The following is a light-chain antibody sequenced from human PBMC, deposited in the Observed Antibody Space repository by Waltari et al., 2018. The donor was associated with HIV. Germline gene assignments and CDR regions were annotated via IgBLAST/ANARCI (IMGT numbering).Light chain of an antibody. V-gene: IGLV2-14*03. CDR3: SSYTTSRTVV. J-gene: IGLJ2*01. CDR1: SSDVGGYNY. Sequence: QSALTQPASVSGSPGQSITISCTGTSSDVGGYNYVSWYQQHPGKAPKLMVYDVTTRPSWVSNPFSGSKSGNTAFLTISGLQAEDEADYYCSSYTTSRTVVFGGGTKLTVL. CDR2: DVT.